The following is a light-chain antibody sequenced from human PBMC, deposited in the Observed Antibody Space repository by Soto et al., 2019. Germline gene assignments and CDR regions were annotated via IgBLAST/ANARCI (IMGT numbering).Light chain of an antibody. J-gene: IGKJ2*01. Sequence: EIVLTQSPGTLSLSPGERATLSCRASQSLGSTYLAWYQQKPGQAPRLLIYGASSRATGIPDRLSGSGSGTDFTLTISRLEPEDFAVYYCQQYGSTPPYTFGQGTKLEIK. CDR1: QSLGSTY. CDR3: QQYGSTPPYT. V-gene: IGKV3-20*01. CDR2: GAS.